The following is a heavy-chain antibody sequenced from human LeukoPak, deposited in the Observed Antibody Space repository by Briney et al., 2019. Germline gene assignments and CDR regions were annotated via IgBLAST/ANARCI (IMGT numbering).Heavy chain of an antibody. V-gene: IGHV1-18*01. D-gene: IGHD1-26*01. J-gene: IGHJ4*02. CDR2: ISAYNGNT. Sequence: ASVKVSCKASGYTFTSYGISWVRQAPGQGLEWMGWISAYNGNTNYAQKLQGRVTMTTYTSTSTAYMELRSLRSDDTAVYYCATSKGSRVGATMDYWGQGTLVTVSS. CDR3: ATSKGSRVGATMDY. CDR1: GYTFTSYG.